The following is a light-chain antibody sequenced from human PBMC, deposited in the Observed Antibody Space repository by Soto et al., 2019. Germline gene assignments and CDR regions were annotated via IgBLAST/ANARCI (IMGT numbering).Light chain of an antibody. CDR2: WAS. CDR3: QGTFT. Sequence: DSVMTQSPDSLAVSLGERATINCKSSQSVLHSSNNKNYLTWYQQKPGQPPKLLIYWASTRESGVPDRFSGSVSGTDFTLTISSLQAEDVAVYYCQGTFTFGGGTKVEIK. J-gene: IGKJ4*01. V-gene: IGKV4-1*01. CDR1: QSVLHSSNNKNY.